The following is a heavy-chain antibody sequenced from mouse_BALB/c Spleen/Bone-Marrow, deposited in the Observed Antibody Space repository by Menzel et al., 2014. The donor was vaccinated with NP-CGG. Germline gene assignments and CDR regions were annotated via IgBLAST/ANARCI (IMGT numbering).Heavy chain of an antibody. Sequence: VQLQQSGADLVKPGASVKLSCKASGYTFTSYWMHWVKQRPGQGLEWIGEINPSNGRTNYNENFKSKATLTVDKSSSTAYMQLSSLTSEDSAVYYCASYHGNYAYWGQGTLVTVSA. CDR2: INPSNGRT. CDR3: ASYHGNYAY. V-gene: IGHV1S81*02. CDR1: GYTFTSYW. J-gene: IGHJ3*01. D-gene: IGHD2-1*01.